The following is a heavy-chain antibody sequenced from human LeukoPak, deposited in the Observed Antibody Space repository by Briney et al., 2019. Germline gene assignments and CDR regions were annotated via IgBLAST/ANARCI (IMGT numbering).Heavy chain of an antibody. CDR2: ISYDGSNK. CDR1: GFTFSSYA. Sequence: PGGSLRLSCAASGFTFSSYAMHGVRQAPGKGLEWVAVISYDGSNKYYADSVKGRFTISRDNSKNTLYLQMNSLRAEDTAVYYCARDRIRPGYSSSWVFDYWGQGTLVTVSS. V-gene: IGHV3-30-3*01. J-gene: IGHJ4*02. CDR3: ARDRIRPGYSSSWVFDY. D-gene: IGHD6-13*01.